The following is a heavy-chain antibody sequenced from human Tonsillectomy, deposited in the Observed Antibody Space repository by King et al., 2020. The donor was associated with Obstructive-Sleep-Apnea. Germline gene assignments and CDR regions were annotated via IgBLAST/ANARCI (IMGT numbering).Heavy chain of an antibody. V-gene: IGHV5-10-1*01. Sequence: QLVQSGAEVKKPGESLRISCKGSGYSFTSYWISWVRQMPGKGLEWMGRIDPSDSYTNYSPSFQGHVTISADKSISNAYLQWSSLKASDTAMYYCARRLGGYYDSSGYYFFDYWGQGTLVTVSS. CDR1: GYSFTSYW. CDR3: ARRLGGYYDSSGYYFFDY. J-gene: IGHJ4*02. CDR2: IDPSDSYT. D-gene: IGHD3-22*01.